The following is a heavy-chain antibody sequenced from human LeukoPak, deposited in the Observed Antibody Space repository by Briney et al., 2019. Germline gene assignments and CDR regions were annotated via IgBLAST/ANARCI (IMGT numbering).Heavy chain of an antibody. J-gene: IGHJ4*02. CDR3: ARGRVAMVTSHFDY. CDR1: GGSISSGGYY. CDR2: IYYSGST. V-gene: IGHV4-31*03. Sequence: ASETLSLTCTVSGGSISSGGYYWSWIRQHPGKGLEWIGYIYYSGSTYYNPSLKSRVTISVDTPKNQFSLKLSSVTAADTAVYYCARGRVAMVTSHFDYWGQGTLVTVSS. D-gene: IGHD5-18*01.